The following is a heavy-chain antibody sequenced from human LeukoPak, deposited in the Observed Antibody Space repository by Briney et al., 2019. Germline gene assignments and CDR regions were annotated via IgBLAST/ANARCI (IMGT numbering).Heavy chain of an antibody. CDR1: GGSISSSSYY. CDR2: IYYSGST. D-gene: IGHD3-22*01. V-gene: IGHV4-39*01. CDR3: ARPQQSDSSGYYPDAFDI. J-gene: IGHJ3*02. Sequence: SETLSLTCTVSGGSISSSSYYWGWIRQPPGKGLEWIGSIYYSGSTYYNPSLKSRVTISVDTSKNQFSLKLSSVTAADTAVYYCARPQQSDSSGYYPDAFDIWGQGTMVTVSS.